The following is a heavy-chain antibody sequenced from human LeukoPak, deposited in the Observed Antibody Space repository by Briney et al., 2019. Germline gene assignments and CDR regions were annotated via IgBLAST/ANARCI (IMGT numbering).Heavy chain of an antibody. J-gene: IGHJ4*02. CDR3: ARDIAVAGNYFDY. Sequence: PGGSLRLSCAASGFTFSNYWIHWVRQAPGKGLVWVSRINGDGSSTTYADSVKGRFIISRDNAKNTLYLQMNSLRAEDTAAYYCARDIAVAGNYFDYWGQGTLVNVSP. CDR1: GFTFSNYW. CDR2: INGDGSST. D-gene: IGHD6-19*01. V-gene: IGHV3-74*01.